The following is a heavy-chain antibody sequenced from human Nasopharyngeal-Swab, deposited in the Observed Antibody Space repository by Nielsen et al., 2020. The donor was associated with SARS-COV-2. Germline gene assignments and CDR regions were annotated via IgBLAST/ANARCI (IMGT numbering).Heavy chain of an antibody. CDR2: IGGSGDNT. CDR3: ASRSLLSGGAFDY. D-gene: IGHD2-21*01. V-gene: IGHV3-23*01. Sequence: GESLKISCAASGVTFSSYVMSWVRQAPGKGLEWVSAIGGSGDNTYYADSVKGRFTISRDNSKNTLYLQMNSLRSEDTAVYYCASRSLLSGGAFDYWGQGTLVIVSS. J-gene: IGHJ4*02. CDR1: GVTFSSYV.